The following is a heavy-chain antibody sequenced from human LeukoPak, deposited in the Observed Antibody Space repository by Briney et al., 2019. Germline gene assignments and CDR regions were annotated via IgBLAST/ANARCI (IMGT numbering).Heavy chain of an antibody. CDR1: GFTFSSYA. CDR2: ISGSGGST. J-gene: IGHJ4*02. Sequence: PGGSLRLSCAASGFTFSSYAMSWVRQAPGKGLEWVSAISGSGGSTYYADSVKGRFTISRDNSKNTLYLQMNNLRAEDTAVYYCANSRGYSYGLSFDYWGQGTLVTVSS. CDR3: ANSRGYSYGLSFDY. D-gene: IGHD5-18*01. V-gene: IGHV3-23*01.